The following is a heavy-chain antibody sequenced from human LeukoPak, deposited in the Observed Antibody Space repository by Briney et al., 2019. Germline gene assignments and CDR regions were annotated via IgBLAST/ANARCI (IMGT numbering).Heavy chain of an antibody. V-gene: IGHV3-23*01. CDR1: GFTFSSYA. Sequence: GGSLRLSCAASGFTFSSYAMSWVRQAPGKGLEGVSAICGSGGSTYYADSVKGRFTISRDNSKNTLYLQMNNLRAEDTAVYYCAKDWVKNYYDSSGYFDYWGQGTLVTVSS. D-gene: IGHD3-22*01. CDR2: ICGSGGST. CDR3: AKDWVKNYYDSSGYFDY. J-gene: IGHJ4*02.